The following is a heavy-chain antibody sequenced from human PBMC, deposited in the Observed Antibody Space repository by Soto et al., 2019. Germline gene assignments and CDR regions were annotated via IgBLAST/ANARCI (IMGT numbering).Heavy chain of an antibody. V-gene: IGHV3-9*01. D-gene: IGHD2-8*01. J-gene: IGHJ3*01. CDR3: AKSIVLLVYSTGVDM. CDR2: ISWNRGSI. CDR1: GFTFNDYA. Sequence: EVQLVESGGGLVQPGGSLRLSCEASGFTFNDYAMHWVRQAPGKGLEWVSGISWNRGSIGYAESVKGRFTISRDNAKNSLFLQMTSLRAEDKELYYCAKSIVLLVYSTGVDMWGQGTVVTVSS.